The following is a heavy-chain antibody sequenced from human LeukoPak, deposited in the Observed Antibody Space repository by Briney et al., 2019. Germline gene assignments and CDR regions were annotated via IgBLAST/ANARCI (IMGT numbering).Heavy chain of an antibody. Sequence: PGGSLRLSCAASGFTFSSYAMHWVRQAPGKGLEWVAVISYDGSNKYYADSVKGRFTISRDNSKNTLYLQMNSLRAEDTAVYYCARDRGVVPAAIRDYWGQGTLVTVSS. V-gene: IGHV3-30-3*01. D-gene: IGHD2-2*02. CDR2: ISYDGSNK. J-gene: IGHJ4*02. CDR3: ARDRGVVPAAIRDY. CDR1: GFTFSSYA.